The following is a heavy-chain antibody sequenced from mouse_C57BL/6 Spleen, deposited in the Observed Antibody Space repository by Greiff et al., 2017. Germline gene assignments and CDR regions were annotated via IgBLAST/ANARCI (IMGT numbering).Heavy chain of an antibody. V-gene: IGHV1-53*01. J-gene: IGHJ3*01. CDR2: INPSNGGT. Sequence: QVHVKQSGTELVKPGASVKLSCKASGYTFTSYWMHWVKQRPGQGLEWIGNINPSNGGTNYNEKFKSKATLTVDKSSSTAYMQLSSLTSEDSAVYYCAREDYGNFFAYWGQGTLVTVSA. CDR3: AREDYGNFFAY. CDR1: GYTFTSYW. D-gene: IGHD2-1*01.